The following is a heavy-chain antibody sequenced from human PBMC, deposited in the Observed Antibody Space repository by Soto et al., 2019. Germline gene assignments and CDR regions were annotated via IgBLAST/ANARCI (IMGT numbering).Heavy chain of an antibody. CDR2: INSDGSST. V-gene: IGHV3-74*01. J-gene: IGHJ6*02. Sequence: EVQLVESGGGLVQPGGSLRLSCAASGFTFSSYWMHWVRQAPGKGLVWVSRINSDGSSTSYADSVKGRFPISRDNAKNTLYLQMNSLRAEDTAVYYCARPGIAAADYYYCMDVWGQGTTVTVSS. CDR3: ARPGIAAADYYYCMDV. D-gene: IGHD6-13*01. CDR1: GFTFSSYW.